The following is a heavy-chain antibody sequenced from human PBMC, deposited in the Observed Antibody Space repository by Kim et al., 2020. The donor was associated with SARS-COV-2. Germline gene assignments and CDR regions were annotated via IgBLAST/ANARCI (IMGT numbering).Heavy chain of an antibody. CDR2: IRSKANSYAT. V-gene: IGHV3-73*01. CDR1: GFTFSGSA. J-gene: IGHJ4*02. D-gene: IGHD4-17*01. Sequence: GGSLRLSCAASGFTFSGSAMHWVRQASGKGLEWVGRIRSKANSYATAYAASVKGRFTISRDDSKNTAYLQMNSLKTEDTAVYYCTKTTVTTDGYFDYWGQGTLVTVSS. CDR3: TKTTVTTDGYFDY.